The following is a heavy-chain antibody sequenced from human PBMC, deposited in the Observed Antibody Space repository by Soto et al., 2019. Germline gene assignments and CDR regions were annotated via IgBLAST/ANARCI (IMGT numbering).Heavy chain of an antibody. Sequence: SETLSLTCTVSGGSISSYFYIWVRQPPGRGLEWIGSVYYTGTTDYNPSLKSRVTISVDTSKTQFSLNLRSVTAADTAVYYCARDLAAVTRAFDYWGGGTLVTV. V-gene: IGHV4-59*01. CDR3: ARDLAAVTRAFDY. CDR2: VYYTGTT. J-gene: IGHJ4*02. D-gene: IGHD6-13*01. CDR1: GGSISSYF.